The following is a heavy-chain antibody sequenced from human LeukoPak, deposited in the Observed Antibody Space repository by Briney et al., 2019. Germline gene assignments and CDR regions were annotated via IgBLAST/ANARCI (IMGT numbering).Heavy chain of an antibody. V-gene: IGHV3-21*01. CDR2: ISTRSTYI. J-gene: IGHJ5*02. CDR3: ARDWNWFDP. CDR1: GFTFNSYN. Sequence: GGSLRLSCAASGFTFNSYNMNWVGQAPGKGLEWVSSISTRSTYIYYADSVKGRFTISRDNANNSLYLQMNSLSAEDTAVYYCARDWNWFDPWGQGTLVTVSS.